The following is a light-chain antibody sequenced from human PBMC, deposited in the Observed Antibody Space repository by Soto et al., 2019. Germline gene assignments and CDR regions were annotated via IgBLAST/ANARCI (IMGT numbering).Light chain of an antibody. Sequence: EIVMTQSPATLSWSPGERATLSFRASQSVSSNLAWYQQKPGQAPRLLIYSASRGATGFPARFSGSGSGTDFTLTISSLEPEDFAVYYCQQYGSSGTFGQGTKVDI. V-gene: IGKV3-20*01. J-gene: IGKJ1*01. CDR2: SAS. CDR1: QSVSSN. CDR3: QQYGSSGT.